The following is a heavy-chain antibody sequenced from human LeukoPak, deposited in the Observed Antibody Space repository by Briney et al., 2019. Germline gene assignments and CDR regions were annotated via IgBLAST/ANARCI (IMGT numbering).Heavy chain of an antibody. CDR2: ISGSGGST. CDR3: AKGIQLWTAFDY. Sequence: GGSLRLSSAASGFTFSSYAMSWVRQAPGKGLEWVSAISGSGGSTYYADSVKGRSTISRDNSRNTLYLQMNSLRAEDTAVYYCAKGIQLWTAFDYWGQGTLVTVSS. D-gene: IGHD5-18*01. V-gene: IGHV3-23*01. CDR1: GFTFSSYA. J-gene: IGHJ4*02.